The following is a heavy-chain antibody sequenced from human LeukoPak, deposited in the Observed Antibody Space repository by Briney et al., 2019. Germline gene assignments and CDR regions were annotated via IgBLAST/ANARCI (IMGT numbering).Heavy chain of an antibody. J-gene: IGHJ5*02. Sequence: GGSLRLSCAASGFNFNIYEMNWVRQAPGKGLEWVSYISSSGSIILYADSVKGRFTISRDNAQNSLYLEMSSLRAEDTAVYYCARYYYGSRTSFDPWGQGTLVTVSS. D-gene: IGHD3-10*01. V-gene: IGHV3-48*03. CDR1: GFNFNIYE. CDR3: ARYYYGSRTSFDP. CDR2: ISSSGSII.